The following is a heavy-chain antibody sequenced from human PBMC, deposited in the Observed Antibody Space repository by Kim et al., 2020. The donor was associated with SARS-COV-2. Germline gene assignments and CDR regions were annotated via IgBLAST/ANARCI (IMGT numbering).Heavy chain of an antibody. CDR2: IKQDGSEK. CDR1: GFTFSSYW. Sequence: GGSLRLSCAASGFTFSSYWMSWVRQAPGKGLEWVANIKQDGSEKYYVDSVKGRFTXSRDNAKNSLYLQMXTLRAEDTAVYYCARXGSVITFGGVIVLFDYWGQXXXVTVSS. J-gene: IGHJ4*02. V-gene: IGHV3-7*01. D-gene: IGHD3-16*02. CDR3: ARXGSVITFGGVIVLFDY.